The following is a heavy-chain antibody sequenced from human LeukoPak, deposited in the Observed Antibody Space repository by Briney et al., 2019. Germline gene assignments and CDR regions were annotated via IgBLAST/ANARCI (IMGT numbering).Heavy chain of an antibody. D-gene: IGHD3-22*01. V-gene: IGHV3-20*04. Sequence: PGGSLRLSCAASGFTFDNYGMTWVRHVPGKGLEWVSGVNWNGGSTGYADSVKGRFTISRENAKNSLYLQMNSLRAEDTALYYCARASLYDNSAYYLAYWGQGTLATVSS. CDR3: ARASLYDNSAYYLAY. CDR2: VNWNGGST. CDR1: GFTFDNYG. J-gene: IGHJ4*02.